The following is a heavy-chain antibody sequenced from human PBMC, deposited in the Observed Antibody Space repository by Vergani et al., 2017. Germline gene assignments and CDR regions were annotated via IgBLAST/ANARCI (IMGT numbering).Heavy chain of an antibody. V-gene: IGHV3-9*01. D-gene: IGHD1-26*01. CDR1: GITFWKFG. CDR3: ARDQGGVVGATTDY. J-gene: IGHJ4*02. CDR2: ISWNSGAV. Sequence: EVDLVESGGGLAQPGGSLRLSCEASGITFWKFGMHWVRQGPGKGLEWVSGISWNSGAVDYADSVRGRFTISRDNSKNTLYLQMNSLRAEDTAVYYCARDQGGVVGATTDYWGQGTLVTVSS.